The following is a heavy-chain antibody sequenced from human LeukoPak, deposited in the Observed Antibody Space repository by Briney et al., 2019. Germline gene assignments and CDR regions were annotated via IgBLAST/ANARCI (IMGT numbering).Heavy chain of an antibody. CDR3: ARADTYYDFWSGYSNYYYYGMDV. CDR1: GYTFTSYD. J-gene: IGHJ6*02. D-gene: IGHD3-3*01. V-gene: IGHV1-8*01. Sequence: ASVKVSCKASGYTFTSYDINWVRQATGQGLEWMGWMNPNSGNTGYAQKFQGRVTMTRNTSISTAYMELSGLRSEDTAVYYCARADTYYDFWSGYSNYYYYGMDVWGQGTTVTVSS. CDR2: MNPNSGNT.